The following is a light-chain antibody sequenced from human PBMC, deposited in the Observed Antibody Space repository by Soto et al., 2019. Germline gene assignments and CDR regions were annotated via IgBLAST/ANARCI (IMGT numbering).Light chain of an antibody. V-gene: IGLV2-8*01. CDR3: CSYAGSDNLI. Sequence: QSVLTQPPSASGSPGQSVTISCTGTSSDGGGYNYVSWYQQHPGKAPKLMISEVSKRPSGVPDRFSGSKSGNTACLTVSGLQAEEEADYYCCSYAGSDNLIFGAGTKLTVL. CDR2: EVS. CDR1: SSDGGGYNY. J-gene: IGLJ2*01.